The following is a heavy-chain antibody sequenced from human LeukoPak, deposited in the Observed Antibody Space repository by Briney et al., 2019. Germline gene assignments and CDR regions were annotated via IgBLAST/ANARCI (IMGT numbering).Heavy chain of an antibody. D-gene: IGHD6-19*01. V-gene: IGHV1-69*04. CDR2: IIPILGIA. J-gene: IGHJ5*02. Sequence: GSSVKVSCKASGGTFSSYAISWVRQAPGQGLEWMGRIIPILGIANYAQKFQGRVTITADKSTSTAYMELSSLRSEDTAVYYCASRPRGYSSGWWKFDPWGQGTLVTVSS. CDR3: ASRPRGYSSGWWKFDP. CDR1: GGTFSSYA.